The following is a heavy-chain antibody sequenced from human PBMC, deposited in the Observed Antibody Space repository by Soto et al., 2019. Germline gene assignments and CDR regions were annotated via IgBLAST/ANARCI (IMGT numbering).Heavy chain of an antibody. CDR2: ISSSGSTI. V-gene: IGHV3-48*03. CDR1: GFTFSSYA. Sequence: PGGSLRLSCAASGFTFSSYAMSWVRQDPGKGLEWVSYISSSGSTIYYADSVKGRFTISRDNAKNTLFLQMDSLRAEDSAIYYCAKRFAYSSGLDGFDIWGQGTMVPVSS. J-gene: IGHJ3*02. D-gene: IGHD6-19*01. CDR3: AKRFAYSSGLDGFDI.